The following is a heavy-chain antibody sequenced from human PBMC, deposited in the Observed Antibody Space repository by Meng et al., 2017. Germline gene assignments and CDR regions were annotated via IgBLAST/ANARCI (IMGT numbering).Heavy chain of an antibody. J-gene: IGHJ6*02. CDR1: CGSFSGYY. V-gene: IGHV4-34*01. CDR3: ARVQVLVAATHDYYYDGMDV. CDR2: IKHSGST. Sequence: SETLSLTCAVYCGSFSGYYWSWIRQAPGTGLEWNGQIKHSGSTNYNPSFKNRVTIPVETSKNQCSLKLISVTAADTAVYYCARVQVLVAATHDYYYDGMDVWGQGTTVTVSS. D-gene: IGHD2-15*01.